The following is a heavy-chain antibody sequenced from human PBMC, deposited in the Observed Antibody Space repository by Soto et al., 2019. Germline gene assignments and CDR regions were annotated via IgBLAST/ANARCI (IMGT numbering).Heavy chain of an antibody. CDR2: IRGSGGGT. CDR1: GFPFSMFA. V-gene: IGHV3-23*01. Sequence: ESVGGSVQPGGSLRLSCAASGFPFSMFAMNWVRQAPGKGLEWVSGIRGSGGGTYYADSVKGRFTISRDDSRNMLYLEMNTLRGEDTAVYYCAKASGRVHYGMHVWGQGTTVTVSS. CDR3: AKASGRVHYGMHV. J-gene: IGHJ6*02. D-gene: IGHD3-10*01.